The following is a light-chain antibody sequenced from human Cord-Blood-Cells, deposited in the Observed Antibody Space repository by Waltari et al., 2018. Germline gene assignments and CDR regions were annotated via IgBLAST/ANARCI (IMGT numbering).Light chain of an antibody. Sequence: QASLTQPSPLSGSPGQSITLPRPGTSRDGCGFNYCSWLQQHPGKAPKLMIYDFSKRPSGVSNRFSGSKSGNTASLTISGLQAEDEADYYCSSYTSSSTWVFGGGTKLTVL. J-gene: IGLJ3*02. CDR1: SRDGCGFNY. V-gene: IGLV2-14*01. CDR3: SSYTSSSTWV. CDR2: DFS.